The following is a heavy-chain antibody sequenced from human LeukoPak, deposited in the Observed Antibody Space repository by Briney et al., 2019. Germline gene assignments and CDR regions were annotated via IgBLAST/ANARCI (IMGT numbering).Heavy chain of an antibody. Sequence: SETLSLTCTVSGGSISSSSYYWGWIRQSPGKGLEWIGSMYYGGSTLYNPSLKSRVSISVDTSKDQFSLRLRSVTAADTAVYYCAKDKGVLWFGELSPADAFDIWGQGTMVTVSS. CDR1: GGSISSSSYY. V-gene: IGHV4-39*07. CDR2: MYYGGST. D-gene: IGHD3-10*01. J-gene: IGHJ3*02. CDR3: AKDKGVLWFGELSPADAFDI.